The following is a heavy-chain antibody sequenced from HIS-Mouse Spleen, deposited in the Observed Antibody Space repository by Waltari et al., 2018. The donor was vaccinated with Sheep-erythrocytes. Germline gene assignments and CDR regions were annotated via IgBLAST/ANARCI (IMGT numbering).Heavy chain of an antibody. CDR3: ARDKRELLRHYYYGMDV. D-gene: IGHD1-26*01. CDR2: IYYSGST. J-gene: IGHJ6*02. V-gene: IGHV4-39*07. CDR1: GGSISSSSYY. Sequence: QLQLQESGPGLVKPSETLSLTCTVSGGSISSSSYYWGWIRQPPGKGLEWIGSIYYSGSTYYTPALKSRVTISVDTSKNQFSLKLSSVTAADTAVYYFARDKRELLRHYYYGMDVWGQGTTVTVSS.